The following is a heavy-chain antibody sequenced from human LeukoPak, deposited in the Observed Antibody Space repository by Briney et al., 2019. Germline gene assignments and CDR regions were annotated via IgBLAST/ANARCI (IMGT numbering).Heavy chain of an antibody. Sequence: SETLSLTCSVSGYSISSGFYWGCVRQPPGKGLEWIASIYHSGSTYSNPSLKSRVTISVDTSKNQFSLKLTSVTAADAAIYYCARGPNSTGWYPHWGQGTLVTVSS. CDR1: GYSISSGFY. V-gene: IGHV4-38-2*02. J-gene: IGHJ4*02. D-gene: IGHD6-19*01. CDR3: ARGPNSTGWYPH. CDR2: IYHSGST.